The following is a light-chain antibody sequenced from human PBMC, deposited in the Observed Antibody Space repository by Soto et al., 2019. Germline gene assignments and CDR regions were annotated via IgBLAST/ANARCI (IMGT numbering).Light chain of an antibody. V-gene: IGKV1-5*01. Sequence: DIQMTQSPSTLSASVGDRVTITCRASQSISSWLAWYQQKPGQAPKLLIYDASRLESGVPSRFSGSGSGTEFTITSSRLQPDYVATYYCQQYNSYWTFGQGTKVEIK. CDR1: QSISSW. CDR3: QQYNSYWT. J-gene: IGKJ1*01. CDR2: DAS.